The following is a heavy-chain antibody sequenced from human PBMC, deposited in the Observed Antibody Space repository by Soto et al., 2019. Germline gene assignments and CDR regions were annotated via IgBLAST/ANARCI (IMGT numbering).Heavy chain of an antibody. V-gene: IGHV4-34*01. J-gene: IGHJ4*02. Sequence: SETLSLTCAVYGASFTSNYWTWTRQPPGKGLEWIGEINHSGRTNYSPSLRSRVSISVDTPKNQFSLKLDSVTAADTAVYYCLSARFDYWGQGILVTVSS. CDR2: INHSGRT. CDR1: GASFTSNY. CDR3: LSARFDY. D-gene: IGHD6-19*01.